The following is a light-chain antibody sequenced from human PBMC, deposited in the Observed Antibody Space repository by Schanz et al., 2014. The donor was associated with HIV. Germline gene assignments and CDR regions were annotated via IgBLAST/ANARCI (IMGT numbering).Light chain of an antibody. CDR2: NSY. CDR3: QSYDSSLSGWV. CDR1: SSNTGSNA. V-gene: IGLV1-44*01. J-gene: IGLJ2*01. Sequence: QSVLTQPPSASGTPGQRVTISCSVSSSNTGSNAVNWFQHLPGTAPKLLIYNSYHRPSGVPDRFSGSGSGTSASLAITGLQAEDEADYYCQSYDSSLSGWVFGGGTKLTVL.